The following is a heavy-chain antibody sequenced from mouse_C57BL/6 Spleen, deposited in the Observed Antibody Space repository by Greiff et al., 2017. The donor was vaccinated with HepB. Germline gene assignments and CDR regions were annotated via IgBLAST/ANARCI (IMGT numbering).Heavy chain of an antibody. Sequence: QVQLQQSGPGLVQPSQSLSITCTVSGFSLTSYGVHWVRQSPGKGLEWLGVIWSGGSTDYNAAFISRLSISKDNSKSQVFFKMNSLQADDTAIYFCARLLLLRDWFAYWGQGTLVTVSA. J-gene: IGHJ3*01. CDR1: GFSLTSYG. CDR3: ARLLLLRDWFAY. D-gene: IGHD2-4*01. CDR2: IWSGGST. V-gene: IGHV2-2*01.